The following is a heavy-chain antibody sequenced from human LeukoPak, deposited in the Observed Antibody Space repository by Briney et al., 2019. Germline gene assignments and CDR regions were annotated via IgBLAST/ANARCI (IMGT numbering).Heavy chain of an antibody. CDR3: GADLTMVRGVPRWFDP. D-gene: IGHD3-10*01. V-gene: IGHV1-58*02. Sequence: SVKVSCKASGFTFTSSAMQWVRQARGQRLEWIGWIVVGSGNTNYAQKFQGRVTITRDMSTSTTCMELSSLRSEDTAVYYCGADLTMVRGVPRWFDPWGQGTLVTVSS. J-gene: IGHJ5*02. CDR1: GFTFTSSA. CDR2: IVVGSGNT.